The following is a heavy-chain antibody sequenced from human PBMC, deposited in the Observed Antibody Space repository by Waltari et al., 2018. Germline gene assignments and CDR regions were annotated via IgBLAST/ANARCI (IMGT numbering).Heavy chain of an antibody. CDR2: IRTAETSK. CDR3: ARLAPRTYRSPVPGRHYYYGMDV. D-gene: IGHD3-10*01. Sequence: EEQLLESGGGLVQPGDSLRISCAASGFRFSNYWMNWVRQAPGKGLVWVGRIRTAETSKSFADAVNGRVTISRDNAKNTVYLQMKRLRAEDTAVYYCARLAPRTYRSPVPGRHYYYGMDVWGQGTTVTVSS. J-gene: IGHJ6*02. V-gene: IGHV3-74*01. CDR1: GFRFSNYW.